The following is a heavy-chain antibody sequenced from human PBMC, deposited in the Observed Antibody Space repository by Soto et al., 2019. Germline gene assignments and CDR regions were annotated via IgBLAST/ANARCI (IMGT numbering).Heavy chain of an antibody. CDR1: GFTFTSYA. V-gene: IGHV3-23*01. J-gene: IGHJ4*02. Sequence: EMQLLESGGGLVQPGGSLRLSCSASGFTFTSYAMSWVRQAPGKGLQWVSGISGSGGDTKSADSVKGRFTISRDNFKNILYLQMNSLRAEDTAAYYCAKHDFWTLYNTGLDSWGQGTLVTVSS. CDR3: AKHDFWTLYNTGLDS. D-gene: IGHD3-3*01. CDR2: ISGSGGDT.